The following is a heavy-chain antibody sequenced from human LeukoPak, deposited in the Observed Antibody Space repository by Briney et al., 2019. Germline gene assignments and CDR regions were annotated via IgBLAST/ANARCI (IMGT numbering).Heavy chain of an antibody. Sequence: PSETLSLTCTVSGGPISGYYWSWIRQPPGKGLEYIGYSYYSGSTDYNPSLKSRVTISVDTSKNQFPLMLTSVTAADSAVYYCARQSISSRRAFDIWGQGTMVTVSS. CDR1: GGPISGYY. CDR3: ARQSISSRRAFDI. J-gene: IGHJ3*02. V-gene: IGHV4-59*08. D-gene: IGHD6-6*01. CDR2: SYYSGST.